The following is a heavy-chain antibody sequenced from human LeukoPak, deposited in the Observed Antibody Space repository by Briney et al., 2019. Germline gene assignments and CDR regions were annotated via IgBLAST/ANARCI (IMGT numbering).Heavy chain of an antibody. CDR1: GYSSTSYW. CDR3: ARLDQGIIVATLDY. D-gene: IGHD5-12*01. J-gene: IGHJ4*02. CDR2: IYPGDSDT. V-gene: IGHV5-51*01. Sequence: KCGASLKISCKGSGYSSTSYWIGWVRQMPGEGLEWMGIIYPGDSDTRYSPSFQGQVTISADKSISTAYLQWSSLRASDTAMYYCARLDQGIIVATLDYWGQGTLVTVSS.